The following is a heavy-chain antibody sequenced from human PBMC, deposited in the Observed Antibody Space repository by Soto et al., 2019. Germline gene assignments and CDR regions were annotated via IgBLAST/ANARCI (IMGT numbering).Heavy chain of an antibody. J-gene: IGHJ4*02. CDR3: ARRGVAAAGTGDY. D-gene: IGHD6-13*01. V-gene: IGHV1-8*01. Sequence: QVQLVQSGAEVKKPGASVKVSSKASGYTFTTYDINWVRQATGQGLEWMGWMNPNSGKTAYAQKFQGRVSMTSDTSISTAYMELTSLRSDDTAGYYCARRGVAAAGTGDYWGQGTLVTVSS. CDR1: GYTFTTYD. CDR2: MNPNSGKT.